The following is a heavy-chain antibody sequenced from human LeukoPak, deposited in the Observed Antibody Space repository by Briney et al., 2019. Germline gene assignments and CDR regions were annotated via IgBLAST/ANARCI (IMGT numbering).Heavy chain of an antibody. CDR2: IYPGDSET. CDR1: GYRLTRYW. CDR3: ARRLSGSYDFDY. V-gene: IGHV5-51*01. Sequence: GESLKIPCKGPGYRLTRYWIAWVRQMPGKGLEWMGIIYPGDSETRYSPSFQGQVTISADKSISTAYLQWSSLKASDTAMYYCARRLSGSYDFDYWGQGTLVTVSS. J-gene: IGHJ4*02. D-gene: IGHD1-26*01.